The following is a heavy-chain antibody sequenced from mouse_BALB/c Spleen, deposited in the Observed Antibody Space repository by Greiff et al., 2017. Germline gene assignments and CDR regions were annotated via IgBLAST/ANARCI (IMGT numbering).Heavy chain of an antibody. D-gene: IGHD2-1*01. CDR2: INPSNGRT. CDR3: AREGDYYGNSYAMDY. Sequence: VQLQQPGAELVKPGASVKLSCKASGYTFTSYWMHWVKQRPGQGLEWIGEINPSNGRTNYNEKFKSKATLTVDKSSSTAYMQLSSLTSEDSAVYYCAREGDYYGNSYAMDYGGQGTSVTVSS. J-gene: IGHJ4*01. V-gene: IGHV1S81*02. CDR1: GYTFTSYW.